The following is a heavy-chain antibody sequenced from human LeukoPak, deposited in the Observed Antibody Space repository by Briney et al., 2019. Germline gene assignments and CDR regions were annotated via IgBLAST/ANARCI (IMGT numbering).Heavy chain of an antibody. CDR1: GYTFTSYA. Sequence: ASVKVSCKASGYTFTSYAMNWVRQAPGQGLEWMGWINTNTGNPTYAQGFTGRFVSSLDTSVSTAYLQISSLKAEDTAVYYCARTDYVQLPFYFDYWGQGTLVTVSS. CDR3: ARTDYVQLPFYFDY. V-gene: IGHV7-4-1*02. J-gene: IGHJ4*02. D-gene: IGHD3-16*01. CDR2: INTNTGNP.